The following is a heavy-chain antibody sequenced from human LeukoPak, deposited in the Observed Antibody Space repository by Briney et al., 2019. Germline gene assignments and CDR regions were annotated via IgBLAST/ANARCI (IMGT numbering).Heavy chain of an antibody. CDR1: GFTFSTYA. D-gene: IGHD1-26*01. J-gene: IGHJ6*03. V-gene: IGHV3-23*01. CDR2: ISAGGATI. CDR3: AKDSGGTYFYYYYYMDV. Sequence: GGSLRLSCPPSGFTFSTYAMSWVRQAPGKGLEWLSAISAGGATIYYADSVKGRFTVSRDNSKNTLYLHMNSLRAEDTAVYYCAKDSGGTYFYYYYYMDVWGKGTSVTVSS.